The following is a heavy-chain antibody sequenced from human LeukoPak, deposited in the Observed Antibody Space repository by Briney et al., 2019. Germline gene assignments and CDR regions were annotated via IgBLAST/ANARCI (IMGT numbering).Heavy chain of an antibody. V-gene: IGHV1-18*01. CDR3: ARVVGAVLRYFDWPISGRGDCPDY. J-gene: IGHJ4*02. CDR1: GYTFTSYS. Sequence: GASVKVSCKASGYTFTSYSISWVRQAPGQGLEWMGWISAYNGNTNYAQKLQGRVTMTTDTSTSTAYMELRSLRSDDTAVYYCARVVGAVLRYFDWPISGRGDCPDYWGQGTLVTVSS. D-gene: IGHD3-9*01. CDR2: ISAYNGNT.